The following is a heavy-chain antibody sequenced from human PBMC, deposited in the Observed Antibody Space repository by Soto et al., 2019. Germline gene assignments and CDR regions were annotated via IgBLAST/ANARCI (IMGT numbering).Heavy chain of an antibody. J-gene: IGHJ3*02. CDR3: ARDGQPKGRDAFDI. Sequence: SETLSLTCTVSGGSISSYYWSWIRQPPGKGLEWIGYIYYSGSTNYNPSLKSRVTISVDTSKNQFSLKLSSVTAADTAVYYCARDGQPKGRDAFDIWGQGTMVTVSS. CDR2: IYYSGST. D-gene: IGHD1-26*01. CDR1: GGSISSYY. V-gene: IGHV4-59*01.